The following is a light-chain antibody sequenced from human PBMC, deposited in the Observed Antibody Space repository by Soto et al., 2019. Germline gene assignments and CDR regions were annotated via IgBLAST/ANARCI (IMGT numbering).Light chain of an antibody. J-gene: IGKJ1*01. CDR3: QQYNSYSWT. CDR2: DAS. CDR1: QSISSW. V-gene: IGKV1-5*01. Sequence: DIQMTQSPSTLSASVGDRVTITCRASQSISSWLAWYQQKPGKAPKLLIYDASSLESGVPSRFSGSGSGTEFTLTISSLHPDDFATYYCQQYNSYSWTFCQGTKVEIK.